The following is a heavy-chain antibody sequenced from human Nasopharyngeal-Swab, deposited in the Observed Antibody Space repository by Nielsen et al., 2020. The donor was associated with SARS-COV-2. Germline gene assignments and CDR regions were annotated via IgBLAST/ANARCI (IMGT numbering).Heavy chain of an antibody. V-gene: IGHV3-23*01. J-gene: IGHJ4*02. CDR3: ARAWGTMGPAFDY. CDR2: ISGSGGST. CDR1: GFTFSSYS. D-gene: IGHD3-10*01. Sequence: GGSLRLSCAASGFTFSSYSMNWVRQAPGKGLEWVSAISGSGGSTYYADSVKGRFTISRDNSKNTLYLQMNSLRAEDTAVYYCARAWGTMGPAFDYWGQGTLVTVSS.